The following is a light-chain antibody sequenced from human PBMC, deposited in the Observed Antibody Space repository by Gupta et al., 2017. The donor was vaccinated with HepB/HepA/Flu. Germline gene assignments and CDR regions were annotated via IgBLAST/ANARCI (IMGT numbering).Light chain of an antibody. CDR1: QSLLHSNGYNY. CDR2: LGS. CDR3: SQALQTRRS. V-gene: IGKV2-28*01. Sequence: SVMTQSQLSLTVTPAEPASITCRSSQSLLHSNGYNYVDWYLQKPGQSPQVLLYLGSHPGPGVPDTFSGSGSCTDFTLKITRVVAADVVSYYCSQALQTRRSFGPGTKVEIK. J-gene: IGKJ2*04.